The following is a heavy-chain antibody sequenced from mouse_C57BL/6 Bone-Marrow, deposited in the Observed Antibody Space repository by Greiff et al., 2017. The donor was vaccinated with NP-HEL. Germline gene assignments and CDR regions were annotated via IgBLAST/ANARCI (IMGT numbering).Heavy chain of an antibody. V-gene: IGHV1-76*01. J-gene: IGHJ2*01. CDR1: GYTFTDYY. CDR2: IYPGSGNT. CDR3: ARSRDY. Sequence: QVHVKQSGAELVRPGASVKLSCKASGYTFTDYYINWVKQRPGQGLEWIARIYPGSGNTYYNEKFKGKATLTADKSSSTAYMQLSSLTSEDSAVYFCARSRDYWGQGTTLTVSS.